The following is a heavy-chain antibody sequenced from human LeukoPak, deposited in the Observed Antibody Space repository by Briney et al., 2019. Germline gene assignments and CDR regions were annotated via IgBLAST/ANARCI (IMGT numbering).Heavy chain of an antibody. V-gene: IGHV3-23*01. D-gene: IGHD3-10*01. CDR2: IRGRGTST. Sequence: PGGSLRLSCAASGFTFSSFAMSWVRQAPGKGLEWVSAIRGRGTSTYYADSVKGRFTISRDNAKNSLYLQMNSLRAEDTAVYYCAGTFSGRITARDYWGQGTLVTVSS. CDR3: AGTFSGRITARDY. CDR1: GFTFSSFA. J-gene: IGHJ4*02.